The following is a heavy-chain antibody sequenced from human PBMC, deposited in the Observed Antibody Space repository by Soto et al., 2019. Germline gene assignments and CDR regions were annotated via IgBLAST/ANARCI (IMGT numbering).Heavy chain of an antibody. Sequence: GESLKISCKGSGYKFTNYWLGWVRQMPGKGPEWMGIIYPGDSDTRYSPSFQGQVTISADKSISTAYLQWSSLKASDTAMYYCAILREDNWNDAGGMDVWGQGNTVTVSS. J-gene: IGHJ6*02. D-gene: IGHD1-1*01. CDR3: AILREDNWNDAGGMDV. CDR2: IYPGDSDT. V-gene: IGHV5-51*01. CDR1: GYKFTNYW.